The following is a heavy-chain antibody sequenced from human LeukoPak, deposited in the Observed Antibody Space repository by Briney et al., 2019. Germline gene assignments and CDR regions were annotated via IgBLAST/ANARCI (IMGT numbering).Heavy chain of an antibody. V-gene: IGHV3-21*01. CDR3: ARDDDWSVDY. Sequence: GGSLRLSCAASGFTFSSYSMNRVRQAPGKGLEWVSSISSSSSYIYYADSVKGRFTISRDNAKNSLYLQMNSLRAEDTAVYYCARDDDWSVDYWGQGTLVTVSS. CDR1: GFTFSSYS. J-gene: IGHJ4*02. D-gene: IGHD3-3*01. CDR2: ISSSSSYI.